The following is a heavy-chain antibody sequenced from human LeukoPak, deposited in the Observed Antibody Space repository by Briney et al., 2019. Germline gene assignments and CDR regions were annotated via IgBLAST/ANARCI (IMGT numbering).Heavy chain of an antibody. V-gene: IGHV3-23*01. Sequence: PGGSLRLSCAASGFTFSSYAMSWVRQVPGKGLEWVSVISGSGDNTYYADAVRGRFTISRDNSKNTVYLQMNSLRAEDTALYYCVTKLYVGHTHAFDIWGQGTMVTVSP. J-gene: IGHJ3*02. D-gene: IGHD3-16*01. CDR1: GFTFSSYA. CDR2: ISGSGDNT. CDR3: VTKLYVGHTHAFDI.